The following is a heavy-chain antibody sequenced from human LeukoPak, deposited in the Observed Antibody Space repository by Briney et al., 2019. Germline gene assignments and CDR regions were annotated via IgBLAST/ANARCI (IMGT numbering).Heavy chain of an antibody. V-gene: IGHV4-4*07. CDR1: GGSISSFY. CDR2: IYTSGST. J-gene: IGHJ4*02. CDR3: SRRRYYDILTGRYFDY. D-gene: IGHD3-9*01. Sequence: SETLSLTCTVSGGSISSFYWSWIRQPAGKGLEWIGRIYTSGSTDYNPSLKSRVTISVDTSKNQFPLKLSSVTAADTAVYYCSRRRYYDILTGRYFDYWGQGTLVTVSS.